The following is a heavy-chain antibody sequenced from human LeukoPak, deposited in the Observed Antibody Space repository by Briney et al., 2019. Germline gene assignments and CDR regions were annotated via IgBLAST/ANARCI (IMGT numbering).Heavy chain of an antibody. D-gene: IGHD3-22*01. CDR3: ARSPQYYYDSSGYYRGYYYYYMDV. J-gene: IGHJ6*03. V-gene: IGHV3-48*03. Sequence: PGGSLRLSCAASGFTFSSYEMNWVRQAPGKGLEWVSYISSSGSTIYYADSVKGRFTISRDNAKNSLYLQMNSLRAEDTAVYYCARSPQYYYDSSGYYRGYYYYYMDVWGKGTTVTISS. CDR1: GFTFSSYE. CDR2: ISSSGSTI.